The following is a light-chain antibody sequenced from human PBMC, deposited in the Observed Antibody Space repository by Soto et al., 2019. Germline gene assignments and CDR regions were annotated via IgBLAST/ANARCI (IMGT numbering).Light chain of an antibody. CDR1: SSDIGAYDY. CDR2: EVS. J-gene: IGLJ1*01. Sequence: LTQPASVSGSPGQSITVSCTGTSSDIGAYDYVSWYQQHPGKAPKVIISEVSKRPSGVSHRFSGSKSGNTASLTISGLQAEDEADYYCSSYTSSSTVGVFGTGTKVTVL. V-gene: IGLV2-14*01. CDR3: SSYTSSSTVGV.